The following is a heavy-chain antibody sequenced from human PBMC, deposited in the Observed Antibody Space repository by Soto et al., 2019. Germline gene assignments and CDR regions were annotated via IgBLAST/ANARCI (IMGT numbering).Heavy chain of an antibody. V-gene: IGHV4-30-2*01. CDR2: IYDSGST. J-gene: IGHJ4*02. CDR3: ARGALRWSTSWDFDY. D-gene: IGHD4-17*01. CDR1: GVSISSGGYS. Sequence: TLSLTCAVSGVSISSGGYSWSWIRQPPGKGLEWIGYIYDSGSTYYNPSLKSRVTISVDRSKNQFSLKLSSVTAADTAVYYCARGALRWSTSWDFDYWGQGILVTVSS.